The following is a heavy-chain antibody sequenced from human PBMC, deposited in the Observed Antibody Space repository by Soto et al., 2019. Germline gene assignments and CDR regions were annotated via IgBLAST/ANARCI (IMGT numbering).Heavy chain of an antibody. CDR3: ARSSGGSGKLWNYYGMDV. Sequence: GGSLRLSCAASGFTFSSNSMNWVRQAPGKGLEWVSSISSGSSYIYYADSVKGRFTISRDNAKKSLYLQMNSLRAEDTAVYYCARSSGGSGKLWNYYGMDVWGQGTTVTVSS. J-gene: IGHJ6*02. CDR1: GFTFSSNS. D-gene: IGHD3-10*01. V-gene: IGHV3-21*01. CDR2: ISSGSSYI.